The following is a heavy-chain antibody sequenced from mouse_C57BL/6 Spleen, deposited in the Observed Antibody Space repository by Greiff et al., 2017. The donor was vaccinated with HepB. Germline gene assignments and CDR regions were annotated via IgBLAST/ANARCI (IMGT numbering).Heavy chain of an antibody. Sequence: EVKVVESGGGLVQPGGSLSLSCAASGFTFTDYYMSWVRQPPGKALEWLGFIRNKANGYTTEYSASVKGRFTISRDNSQSILYLQMNALRAEDSATYYCARSPPYYYAMDYWGQGTSVTVSS. CDR3: ARSPPYYYAMDY. V-gene: IGHV7-3*01. J-gene: IGHJ4*01. CDR1: GFTFTDYY. CDR2: IRNKANGYTT.